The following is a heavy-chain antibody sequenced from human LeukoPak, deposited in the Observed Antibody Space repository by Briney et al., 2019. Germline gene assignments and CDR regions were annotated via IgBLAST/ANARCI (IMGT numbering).Heavy chain of an antibody. J-gene: IGHJ4*02. Sequence: GESLKISCKASGYSFTNYWIGWVRQMSGKGLEWMGIIYPSDSDTRYSPSFQGQVTISADKSISTAYLQWSSLKASDTAMYYCARHRDIVATISGEIDYWGQGTLVTVSS. CDR2: IYPSDSDT. D-gene: IGHD5-12*01. V-gene: IGHV5-51*01. CDR1: GYSFTNYW. CDR3: ARHRDIVATISGEIDY.